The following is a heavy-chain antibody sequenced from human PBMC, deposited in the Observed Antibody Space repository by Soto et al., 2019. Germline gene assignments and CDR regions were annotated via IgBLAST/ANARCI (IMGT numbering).Heavy chain of an antibody. J-gene: IGHJ6*02. V-gene: IGHV1-69*12. CDR2: IIPIFGTA. CDR3: ARDDYGDYVSAPYYYCGMDV. D-gene: IGHD4-17*01. Sequence: QVQLVQSGAEVKKPGSSVKVSCKASGGTFSSYAISWVRQAPGQGLEWMGGIIPIFGTANYAQKFQGRVTITADESTSTAYMELSSLRSEDTAVYYCARDDYGDYVSAPYYYCGMDVWGQGTTVTVSS. CDR1: GGTFSSYA.